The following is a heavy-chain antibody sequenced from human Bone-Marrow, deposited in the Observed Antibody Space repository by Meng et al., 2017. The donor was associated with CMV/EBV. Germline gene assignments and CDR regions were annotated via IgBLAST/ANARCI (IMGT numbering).Heavy chain of an antibody. CDR2: IVVGSGHT. J-gene: IGHJ6*02. CDR3: AATLSYSSSGYYGMDV. CDR1: GFTFTTSA. V-gene: IGHV1-58*01. Sequence: SVKVSCKASGFTFTTSAVQWVRQARGQRLEWIGWIVVGSGHTNYAQKFQERVTITRDMSTSTAYMQVSSLRSEDTAVYYCAATLSYSSSGYYGMDVWGQGTTATVSS. D-gene: IGHD6-13*01.